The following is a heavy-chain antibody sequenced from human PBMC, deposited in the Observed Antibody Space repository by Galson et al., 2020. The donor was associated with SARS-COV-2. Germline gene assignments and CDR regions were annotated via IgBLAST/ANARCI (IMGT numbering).Heavy chain of an antibody. V-gene: IGHV1-3*01. Sequence: GASVTVSCKASGYTFTNYTIHWVRQDPGQRLDWMGWINAGYGNKKYPQKFQERVNNIRDTAATTAFMELSSLTSEDTAVYYYARGYCSGGSWASRVFCYYYYYMDCWVKGTTVTISS. D-gene: IGHD2-15*01. CDR2: INAGYGNK. CDR3: ARGYCSGGSWASRVFCYYYYYMDC. CDR1: GYTFTNYT. J-gene: IGHJ6*03.